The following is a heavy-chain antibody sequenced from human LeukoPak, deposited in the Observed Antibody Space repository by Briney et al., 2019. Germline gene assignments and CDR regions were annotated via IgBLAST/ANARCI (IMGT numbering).Heavy chain of an antibody. Sequence: GGSLRLSCAASGFTFSNAWMSWVRQAPGKGLVWVSRINSDGTTTNYADSVRGRFTISRDNAKNTLYLQMNSLRVEDTAIYYCARDYGTNRRAFDIWGQGTMVTVSS. CDR1: GFTFSNAW. J-gene: IGHJ3*02. CDR2: INSDGTTT. CDR3: ARDYGTNRRAFDI. V-gene: IGHV3-74*01. D-gene: IGHD4/OR15-4a*01.